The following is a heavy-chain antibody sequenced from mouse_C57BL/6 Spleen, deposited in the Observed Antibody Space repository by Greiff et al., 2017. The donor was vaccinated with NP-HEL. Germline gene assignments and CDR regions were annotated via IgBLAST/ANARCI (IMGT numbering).Heavy chain of an antibody. J-gene: IGHJ1*03. Sequence: QVQLQQPGAELVMPGASVKLSCKASGYTFTSYWMHWVKQRPGPGLEWIGEIDPSDSYTNYHQKFKGQSTLTVDKSSSTAYMQLSSLTSEDSTVYYCARSGIYYYGSSRYFDVWGTGTTVTVSS. CDR1: GYTFTSYW. D-gene: IGHD1-1*01. CDR2: IDPSDSYT. CDR3: ARSGIYYYGSSRYFDV. V-gene: IGHV1-69*01.